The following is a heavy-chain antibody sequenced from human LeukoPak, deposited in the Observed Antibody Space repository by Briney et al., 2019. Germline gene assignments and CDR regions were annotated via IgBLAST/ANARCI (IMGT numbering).Heavy chain of an antibody. V-gene: IGHV3-20*04. D-gene: IGHD3-10*01. CDR1: GFTFDVYG. Sequence: PGGSLRLSCAASGFTFDVYGMSWVRQAPGKWLEWVSGINWNGDRTGYADSVRGRFTISRDNAKNSLYLQMNSLRAEDTALYYCARKGYYGSGTYLDYWGQGTLVTVSA. CDR3: ARKGYYGSGTYLDY. CDR2: INWNGDRT. J-gene: IGHJ4*02.